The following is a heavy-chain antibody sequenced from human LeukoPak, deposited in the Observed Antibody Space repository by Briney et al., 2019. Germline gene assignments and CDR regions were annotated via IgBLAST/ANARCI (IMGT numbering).Heavy chain of an antibody. CDR3: AKQRAYRGEWAFDI. CDR2: IHYRGHT. D-gene: IGHD3-10*01. V-gene: IGHV4-39*01. J-gene: IGHJ3*02. Sequence: SETLSLTCTVSIGSISSQLDYWVWIRQTPGQGLEWFASIHYRGHTFYNPSLKSRITISVDTSKNQMSLWLNSVTAADTAVYYCAKQRAYRGEWAFDIWGQGTRVIVS. CDR1: IGSISSQLDY.